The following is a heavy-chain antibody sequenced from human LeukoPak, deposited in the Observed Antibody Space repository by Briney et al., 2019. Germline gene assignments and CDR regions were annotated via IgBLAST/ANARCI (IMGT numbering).Heavy chain of an antibody. CDR2: IWYDGSNK. CDR3: ARDLAYSSSRYNGLIYYYYYGMDV. Sequence: GRSLRLSCAASGFTFSSYGMHWVRQAPGKGLEWVAVIWYDGSNKYYADSVKGRFTISRDNSKNTLYLQMNSLRAEDTAVYYCARDLAYSSSRYNGLIYYYYYGMDVWGQGTTVTVSS. CDR1: GFTFSSYG. J-gene: IGHJ6*02. D-gene: IGHD6-13*01. V-gene: IGHV3-33*01.